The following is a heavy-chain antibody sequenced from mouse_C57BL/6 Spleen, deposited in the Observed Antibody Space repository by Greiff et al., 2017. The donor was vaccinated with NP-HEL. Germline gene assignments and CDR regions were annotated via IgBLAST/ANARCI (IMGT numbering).Heavy chain of an antibody. D-gene: IGHD2-4*01. CDR1: GYTFTDYY. CDR2: IYPGSGNT. J-gene: IGHJ4*01. Sequence: VQLQQSGAELVRPGASVKLSCKASGYTFTDYYINWVKQRPGQGLEWIARIYPGSGNTYYNEKFKGKATLTAEKSSSTAYMQLSSLTSEDSAVYFCARSDYYEDDYYAMDYWGQGTSVTVSS. CDR3: ARSDYYEDDYYAMDY. V-gene: IGHV1-76*01.